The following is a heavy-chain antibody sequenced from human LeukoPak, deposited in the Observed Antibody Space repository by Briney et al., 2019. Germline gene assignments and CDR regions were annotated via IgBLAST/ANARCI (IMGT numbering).Heavy chain of an antibody. Sequence: GGALRLSCAASGFTFSSYAMGWVRQAPGKGLEGVSAISGSGGSTYYADAVKGRFTIYRENSKKTLYLQMNSMRADDTPVYYRAKTSGRTPGTAWLDPWGQGTLVTVSS. V-gene: IGHV3-23*01. D-gene: IGHD2-21*02. J-gene: IGHJ5*02. CDR2: ISGSGGST. CDR1: GFTFSSYA. CDR3: AKTSGRTPGTAWLDP.